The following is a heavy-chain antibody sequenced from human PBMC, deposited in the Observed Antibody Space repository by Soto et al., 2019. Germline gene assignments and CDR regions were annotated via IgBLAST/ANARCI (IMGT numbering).Heavy chain of an antibody. D-gene: IGHD3-9*01. CDR2: IRSKAYGGTT. V-gene: IGHV3-49*03. J-gene: IGHJ6*04. CDR3: TRPNVISPAVYDILPDV. Sequence: PGGSLRLSCTASGFTFGDYAMSWFRQAPGKGLEWVGFIRSKAYGGTTEYAASVKGRLTISRDDSKSIAYLQMNSLKTEDTAVYYCTRPNVISPAVYDILPDVWGKGTTVTVSS. CDR1: GFTFGDYA.